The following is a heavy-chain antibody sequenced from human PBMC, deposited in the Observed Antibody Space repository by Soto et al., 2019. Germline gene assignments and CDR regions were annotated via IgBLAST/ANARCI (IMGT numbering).Heavy chain of an antibody. Sequence: GGSLRLCCAASGFTVSSNYMSWVRQAPGKGLEWVSVIYSGGSTYYADSVKGRFTISRDNSKNTLYLQMNSLRAEDTAVYYCARDQEDSYGRHYYYYGMDVWGQGTTVTVSS. V-gene: IGHV3-53*01. D-gene: IGHD5-18*01. CDR1: GFTVSSNY. CDR3: ARDQEDSYGRHYYYYGMDV. J-gene: IGHJ6*02. CDR2: IYSGGST.